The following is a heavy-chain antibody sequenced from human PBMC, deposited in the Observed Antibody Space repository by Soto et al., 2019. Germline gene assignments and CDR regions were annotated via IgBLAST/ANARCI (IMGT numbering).Heavy chain of an antibody. CDR2: ISGSGGST. CDR1: GFTFSSYA. Sequence: EVQLLESGGGLVQPGESLRLSCAASGFTFSSYAMNWVRLAPGKGLEWVSTISGSGGSTYYADSVKGRFTISRDNSKNTLYLQMNSLRAEDTAVYYCAKGPDYSSGTYCDYWGQGTLVTVS. J-gene: IGHJ4*02. D-gene: IGHD3-10*01. V-gene: IGHV3-23*01. CDR3: AKGPDYSSGTYCDY.